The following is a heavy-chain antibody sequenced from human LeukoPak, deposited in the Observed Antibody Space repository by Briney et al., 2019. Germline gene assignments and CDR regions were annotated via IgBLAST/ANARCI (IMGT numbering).Heavy chain of an antibody. V-gene: IGHV1-2*02. CDR3: ARDYGGFCTSDNCYRTIFDY. J-gene: IGHJ4*02. CDR2: INPNSGGA. CDR1: GYTFTGYY. Sequence: ASVKVSCKASGYTFTGYYMHWVRQAPGQGLEWMGWINPNSGGANYAQKFQGRVTMTRDTSISTAYMDLSNLRSDDTAVYYCARDYGGFCTSDNCYRTIFDYWGQGTLVTVSS. D-gene: IGHD2-2*02.